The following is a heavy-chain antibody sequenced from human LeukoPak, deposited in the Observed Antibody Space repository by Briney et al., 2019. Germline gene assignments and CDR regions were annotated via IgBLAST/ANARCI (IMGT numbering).Heavy chain of an antibody. J-gene: IGHJ6*02. CDR2: ISDDGTNK. CDR1: GFTFSSYA. V-gene: IGHV3-30-3*01. D-gene: IGHD6-13*01. Sequence: PGGSLRLSCAASGFTFSSYAMHWVRQAPGKGLEWVAVISDDGTNKYYADSVKGRFTISRDNSKSTLSLQMNSLRAEDTAVYYCARDFMAAAPYGMDVWGQGTTVTVSS. CDR3: ARDFMAAAPYGMDV.